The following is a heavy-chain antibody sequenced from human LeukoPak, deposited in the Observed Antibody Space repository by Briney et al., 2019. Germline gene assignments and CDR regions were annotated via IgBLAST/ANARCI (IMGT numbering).Heavy chain of an antibody. J-gene: IGHJ4*02. CDR3: ARTRSSGPKGYFDY. Sequence: SETLSLTCTVSGGSISSYYWSWIRQPPGKGLEWIGYIYYSGSTNYNPSLKSRVTISVDTSKNQFSLKLSSVTAPDTAVYYCARTRSSGPKGYFDYWGQGTLVTVSS. D-gene: IGHD3-22*01. CDR2: IYYSGST. V-gene: IGHV4-59*01. CDR1: GGSISSYY.